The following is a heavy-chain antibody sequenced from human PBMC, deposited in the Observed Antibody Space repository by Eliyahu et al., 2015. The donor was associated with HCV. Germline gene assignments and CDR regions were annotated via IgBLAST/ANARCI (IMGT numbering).Heavy chain of an antibody. J-gene: IGHJ4*02. D-gene: IGHD6-13*01. CDR3: ARVVGAAAGDS. CDR2: VNDSGDT. CDR1: GGSFSXHF. V-gene: IGHV4-34*01. Sequence: QVHLQQWGAGLLKPSETLSLTCAVXGGSFSXHFWSWIRQTPGKGLEWIGEVNDSGDTNYNPSLKSRVTISVDTSKHQFSLRMNSVTAADTAVYYCARVVGAAAGDSWSQGTLVTVSS.